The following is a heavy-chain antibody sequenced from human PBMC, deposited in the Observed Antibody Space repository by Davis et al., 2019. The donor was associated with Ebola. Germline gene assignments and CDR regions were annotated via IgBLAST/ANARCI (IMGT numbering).Heavy chain of an antibody. CDR2: MYYTGKT. V-gene: IGHV4-59*01. D-gene: IGHD3-16*01. Sequence: MPSETLSLTCTVSGDFIRDYYLSWIRQPPGKGLEWIGSMYYTGKTNYNPSLKSRVTISLATSKNQFSLKLSSVTAADTAVYYCARDGGGDFHYWGQGSLVTVSS. J-gene: IGHJ4*02. CDR1: GDFIRDYY. CDR3: ARDGGGDFHY.